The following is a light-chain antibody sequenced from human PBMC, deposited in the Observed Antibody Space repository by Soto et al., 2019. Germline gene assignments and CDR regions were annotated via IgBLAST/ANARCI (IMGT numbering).Light chain of an antibody. CDR1: QGIGTY. J-gene: IGKJ1*01. Sequence: IQLTQSPSSLSASVGDRVTVTCRASQGIGTYLAWYQQKSGKAPTVLIYASSTLQTGVPSRFRGSGSGTDFSLTISSLHPEDVETYYCQQVDSYPRTFGQGTKVDIK. CDR2: ASS. CDR3: QQVDSYPRT. V-gene: IGKV1-9*01.